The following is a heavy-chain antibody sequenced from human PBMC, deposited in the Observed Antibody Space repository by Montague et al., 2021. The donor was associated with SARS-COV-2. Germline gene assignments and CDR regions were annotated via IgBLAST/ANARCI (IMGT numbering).Heavy chain of an antibody. CDR2: MNPNSGNT. J-gene: IGHJ3*02. CDR3: AVAYGGPRNAFDI. D-gene: IGHD4-23*01. Sequence: SVKVSCKASGDPLNSNDINWMRQATGQGLEWMGWMNPNSGNTGHVQKFQGRVTMTRDTSISTVYMELSSLRSEDTAVYYCAVAYGGPRNAFDIWGQGTMVTVSS. CDR1: GDPLNSND. V-gene: IGHV1-8*01.